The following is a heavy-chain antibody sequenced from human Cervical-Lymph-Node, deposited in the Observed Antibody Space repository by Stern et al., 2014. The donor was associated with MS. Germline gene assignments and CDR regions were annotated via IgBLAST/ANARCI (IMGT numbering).Heavy chain of an antibody. CDR3: ARDAKSSGGDY. D-gene: IGHD2-15*01. Sequence: EVQLVQSGGGLAKPGGSLRLSCAASGFTFSRYDMNWIRQAPGKGLEWISSISSRSVSRQYADSVKGRFTISRDNAKNTVFLQMNSLSAEDTAVYYCARDAKSSGGDYWGQGTLVTVSS. CDR1: GFTFSRYD. J-gene: IGHJ4*02. CDR2: ISSRSVSR. V-gene: IGHV3-21*01.